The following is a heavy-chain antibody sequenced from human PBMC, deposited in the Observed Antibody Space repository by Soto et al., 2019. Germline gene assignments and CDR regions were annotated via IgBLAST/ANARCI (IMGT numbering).Heavy chain of an antibody. V-gene: IGHV1-3*01. CDR2: INAGNGNT. CDR3: ATNQDSSGWQPIYYYYYHGMDV. CDR1: GYTFTSYA. J-gene: IGHJ6*02. D-gene: IGHD6-19*01. Sequence: ASVKVSCKASGYTFTSYAMHWVRQAPGQRLEWMGWINAGNGNTKYSQKFQGRVTITRDTSASTAYMELSSLRSEDTAVYYCATNQDSSGWQPIYYYYYHGMDVWGQGTTVTVSS.